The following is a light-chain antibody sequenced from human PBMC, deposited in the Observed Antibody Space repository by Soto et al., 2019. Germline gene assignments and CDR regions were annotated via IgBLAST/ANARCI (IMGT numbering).Light chain of an antibody. Sequence: EIVLTPSPATLSLSPGERATLSCRASQSVSSYLAWYQQKAGQAPRLLIYDASDRATGIPARFSASGSGTDFTLTISSLEPEDFAVYYCQQRSNWPPITFGQGTRLEIK. CDR3: QQRSNWPPIT. J-gene: IGKJ5*01. CDR2: DAS. V-gene: IGKV3-11*01. CDR1: QSVSSY.